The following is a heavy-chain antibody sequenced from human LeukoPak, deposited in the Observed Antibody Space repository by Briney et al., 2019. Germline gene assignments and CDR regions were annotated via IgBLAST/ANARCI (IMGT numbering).Heavy chain of an antibody. V-gene: IGHV3-33*01. CDR1: GFTFSGYH. CDR2: IWYDGSNK. Sequence: GGSLRLSCAASGFTFSGYHIHWVRQAPGKGLEWVAVIWYDGSNKNYADSVKGRFTISRDNSKNTLYLQMNSLRAEDTAVYYCARGLPNYYGMDVWGQGTTVTVSS. J-gene: IGHJ6*02. CDR3: ARGLPNYYGMDV.